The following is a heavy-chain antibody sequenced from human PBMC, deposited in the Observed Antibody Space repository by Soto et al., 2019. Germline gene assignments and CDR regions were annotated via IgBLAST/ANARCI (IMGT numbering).Heavy chain of an antibody. CDR1: GLTFSNYW. J-gene: IGHJ4*02. D-gene: IGHD2-2*02. V-gene: IGHV3-74*01. Sequence: SGGSLRLSCAASGLTFSNYWMHWVRQAPGKGLVWVSRINGVGSSTDYADSVKGRFTISRDNAKNTLYLQMNSLTVADTAVYYCVTLIPPQAYWGQGTLVTVSS. CDR3: VTLIPPQAY. CDR2: INGVGSST.